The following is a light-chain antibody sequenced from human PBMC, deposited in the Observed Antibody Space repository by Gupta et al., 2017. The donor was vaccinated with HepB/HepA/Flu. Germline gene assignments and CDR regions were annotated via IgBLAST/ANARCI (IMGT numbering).Light chain of an antibody. V-gene: IGLV1-51*01. J-gene: IGLJ2*01. Sequence: QSVLTQPPSLSAAPGQKVTISCSGSNSNIGKNYVSWYQHIPGTAPRLLIYDNNKRPSGIPDRFSASKSGTSATLAITGLQTGDEADYYCGTWDSSLSGGRLFGGGTKVTVL. CDR2: DNN. CDR3: GTWDSSLSGGRL. CDR1: NSNIGKNY.